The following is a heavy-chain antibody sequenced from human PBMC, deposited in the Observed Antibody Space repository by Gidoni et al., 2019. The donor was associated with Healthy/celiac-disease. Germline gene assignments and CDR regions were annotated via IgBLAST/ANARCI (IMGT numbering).Heavy chain of an antibody. Sequence: QGQQMESGGGVVQPGRHLRRPCGATGLSCSGYAMHWVRQDPGTGLEWFAVMSFDRSNTCSAASVLGRFTISVVHSMTTLYLLINALCSYATALYCCASGPYYYYYCMDVWGQGTTVTVSS. CDR3: ASGPYYYYYCMDV. J-gene: IGHJ6*02. CDR1: GLSCSGYA. CDR2: MSFDRSNT. V-gene: IGHV3-30*14.